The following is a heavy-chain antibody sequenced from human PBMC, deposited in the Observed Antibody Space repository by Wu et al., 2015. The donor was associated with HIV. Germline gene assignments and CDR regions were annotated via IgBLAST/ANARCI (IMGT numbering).Heavy chain of an antibody. J-gene: IGHJ4*02. CDR2: INPNSGGT. D-gene: IGHD3-9*01. V-gene: IGHV1-2*02. CDR1: GYRFTGYY. CDR3: ARDYYDVLTTYSHYFFDL. Sequence: QVQLVQSGAEVKKPGASVKVSCKASGYRFTGYYMHWLRQAPGQGLEWMGWINPNSGGTNFAQKFQDRVTLTRDTSISTAYMEMRGLRSDDTAVYYCARDYYDVLTTYSHYFFDLWGPGNAGHRLL.